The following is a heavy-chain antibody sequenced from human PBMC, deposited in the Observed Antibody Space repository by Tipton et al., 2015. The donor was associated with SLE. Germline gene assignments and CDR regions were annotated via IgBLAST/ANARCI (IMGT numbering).Heavy chain of an antibody. CDR2: IYYSGGT. V-gene: IGHV4-59*11. CDR3: ARNKAVAGTVIEY. J-gene: IGHJ4*02. Sequence: LRLSCIVSGGSIKNHYGSWIRQAPGMGLEWIGYIYYSGGTNYNPSLKSRVTMSVDTSKNQFSLKLTSLTAADTVLYYCARNKAVAGTVIEYWGPGTLVTVSS. CDR1: GGSIKNHY. D-gene: IGHD6-19*01.